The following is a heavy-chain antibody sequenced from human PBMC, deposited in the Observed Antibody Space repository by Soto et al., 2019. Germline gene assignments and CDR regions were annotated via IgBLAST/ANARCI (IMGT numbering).Heavy chain of an antibody. CDR1: GFTFTSSA. CDR3: AADDRYSSSWPPRFGMDV. J-gene: IGHJ6*02. Sequence: GASVKVSCKASGFTFTSSAVQWVRQARGQRLEWIGWIVVGSGNTNYAQKFQERVTITRDMSTSTAYMELSSLRSEDTAVYYCAADDRYSSSWPPRFGMDVWGQGTTVTVSS. V-gene: IGHV1-58*01. D-gene: IGHD6-13*01. CDR2: IVVGSGNT.